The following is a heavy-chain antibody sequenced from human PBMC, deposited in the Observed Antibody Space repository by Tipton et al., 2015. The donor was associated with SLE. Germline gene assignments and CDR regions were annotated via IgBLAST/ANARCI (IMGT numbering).Heavy chain of an antibody. CDR2: ISSSSSYT. CDR1: GFTFSDYY. D-gene: IGHD5-12*01. Sequence: SLRLSCAASGFTFSDYYMSWIRQAPGKGLEWVSYISSSSSYTNYADSVKGRFTISRDNAKNSLYLQMNSLRAEDTAVYYCAKDPDNSGYDSPYFDYWGQGTLVTVSS. J-gene: IGHJ4*02. V-gene: IGHV3-11*05. CDR3: AKDPDNSGYDSPYFDY.